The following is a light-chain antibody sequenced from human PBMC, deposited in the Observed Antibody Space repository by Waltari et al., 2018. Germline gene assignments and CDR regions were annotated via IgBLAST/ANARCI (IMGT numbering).Light chain of an antibody. CDR2: QHN. V-gene: IGLV3-1*01. Sequence: SYDLTQPPSVSVSPGQTASISCPGDKLDIKSAYWYQQKPGQSPVLVIYQHNRRPSGISERFSGSNSGNTATLTISGTQAMDEADYYCQTWDRTTVVFGGGTKLTVL. CDR3: QTWDRTTVV. CDR1: KLDIKS. J-gene: IGLJ2*01.